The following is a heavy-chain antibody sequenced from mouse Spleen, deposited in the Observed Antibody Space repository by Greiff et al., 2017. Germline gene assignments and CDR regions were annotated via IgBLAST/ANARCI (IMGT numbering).Heavy chain of an antibody. CDR1: GYTFTDYY. Sequence: VQLQQSGPELVKPGASVKISCKASGYTFTDYYMNWVKQSHGKSLEWIGDINPNNGGTSYNQKFKGKATLTVDKSSSTAYMELRSLTSEDSAVYYCARQSWAMDYWGQGTSVTVSS. V-gene: IGHV1-26*01. CDR3: ARQSWAMDY. J-gene: IGHJ4*01. D-gene: IGHD6-2*01. CDR2: INPNNGGT.